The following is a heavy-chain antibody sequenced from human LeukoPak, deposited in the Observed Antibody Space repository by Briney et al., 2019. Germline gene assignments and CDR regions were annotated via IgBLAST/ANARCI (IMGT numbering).Heavy chain of an antibody. CDR3: ARDRPYFPHYSGSGSYLDY. CDR1: GFTFSSYW. V-gene: IGHV3-7*01. J-gene: IGHJ4*02. CDR2: IKQDGSEK. Sequence: GGSLRLSCAASGFTFSSYWMSWVRQAPGKGLEWVANIKQDGSEKYYVDSVKGRFTISRDNAKNSLYLQMNSLRAEDTAVYYCARDRPYFPHYSGSGSYLDYWGQGTLVTVSS. D-gene: IGHD3-10*01.